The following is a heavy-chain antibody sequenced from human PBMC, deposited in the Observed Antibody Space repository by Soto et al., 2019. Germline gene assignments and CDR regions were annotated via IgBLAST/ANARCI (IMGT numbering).Heavy chain of an antibody. CDR1: GGSFSGYY. CDR2: INHSGST. V-gene: IGHV4-34*01. Sequence: SETLSLTCAVYGGSFSGYYWSWIRQPPGKGLEWIGEINHSGSTNYNPSLKSRVTISVDTSKNQFSLKLSSVTAADTAVYYCARVLSGAADYWGQGTLVTVSS. CDR3: ARVLSGAADY. J-gene: IGHJ4*02. D-gene: IGHD1-26*01.